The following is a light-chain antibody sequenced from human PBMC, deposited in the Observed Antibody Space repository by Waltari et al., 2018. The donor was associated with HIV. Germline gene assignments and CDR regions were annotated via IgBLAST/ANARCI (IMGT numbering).Light chain of an antibody. CDR1: SSDIGPYDS. CDR3: SSYGDSLKVL. Sequence: QSALTQPHSASGSLGQSVTIPCPGSSSDIGPYDSVSCFQQHPHSAPKLLLYEVTRRPATVSDRFSGSRSGNTAFLTVAGLQPDDEATYFCSSYGDSLKVLFGGWTNVTVL. J-gene: IGLJ2*01. CDR2: EVT. V-gene: IGLV2-8*01.